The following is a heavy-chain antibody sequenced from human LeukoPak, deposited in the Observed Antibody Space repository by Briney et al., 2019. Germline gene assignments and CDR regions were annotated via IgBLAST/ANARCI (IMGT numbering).Heavy chain of an antibody. CDR3: ARQTLAYCGGDCYSPEFDY. CDR2: ISAYNGNT. J-gene: IGHJ4*02. CDR1: GYTFTSYG. D-gene: IGHD2-21*02. V-gene: IGHV1-18*01. Sequence: ASVKVSCKASGYTFTSYGISWVRQAPGQGLEWMGWISAYNGNTNYAQKLQGRVTMTTDTSTSTAYMELRSLRSDDTAVYCCARQTLAYCGGDCYSPEFDYWGQGTLVTVSS.